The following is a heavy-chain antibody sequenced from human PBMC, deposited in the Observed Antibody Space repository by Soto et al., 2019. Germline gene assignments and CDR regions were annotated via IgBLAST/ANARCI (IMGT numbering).Heavy chain of an antibody. CDR3: ARMATSGTLNWFDP. V-gene: IGHV1-8*01. CDR2: MNPNSGNT. CDR1: GYTFGNND. J-gene: IGHJ5*02. Sequence: QVQLVQSGAQVKKPGASVKVSCKASGYTFGNNDISWVRQATGQGLEWMGWMNPNSGNTGYAQKVQGRVSMTRNTSITTAYLELSSLRSDDTAIYYCARMATSGTLNWFDPWGQGTLVIVSS.